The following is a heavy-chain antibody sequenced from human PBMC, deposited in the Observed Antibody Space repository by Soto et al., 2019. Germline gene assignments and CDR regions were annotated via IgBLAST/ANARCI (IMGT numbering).Heavy chain of an antibody. D-gene: IGHD2-15*01. Sequence: GGSLRLSCAASGFTFSGSAMHWVRQASGKGLEWVGRIRSKANSYATAYAASVKGRFTISRDDSKNTAYLQMNSLKTEDTAVYYCTTYCSGGSCYLGPAEYFQHRAQRTLDTGSS. V-gene: IGHV3-73*01. CDR3: TTYCSGGSCYLGPAEYFQH. CDR2: IRSKANSYAT. CDR1: GFTFSGSA. J-gene: IGHJ1*01.